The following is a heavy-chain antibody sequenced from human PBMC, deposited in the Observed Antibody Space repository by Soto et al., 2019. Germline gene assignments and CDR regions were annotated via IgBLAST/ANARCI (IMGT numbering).Heavy chain of an antibody. J-gene: IGHJ4*02. V-gene: IGHV4-59*01. CDR3: ARDPVGYDILTGYYHGLAV. CDR1: GGSISSYY. D-gene: IGHD3-9*01. Sequence: SETLSLTCTVSGGSISSYYWSWIRQPPGKGLEWIGYIYYSGSTNYNPSLKSRVTISVDTSKNQFSLKLSSVTAADTAVYYCARDPVGYDILTGYYHGLAVWGQGTLVTVSS. CDR2: IYYSGST.